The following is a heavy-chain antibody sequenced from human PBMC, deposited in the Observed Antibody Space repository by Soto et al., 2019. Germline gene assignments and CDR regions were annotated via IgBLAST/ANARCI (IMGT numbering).Heavy chain of an antibody. CDR2: IYYSGST. D-gene: IGHD3-3*01. CDR3: ARGLLNYDFWSGPPNPSMDV. CDR1: GGSISSGGYY. Sequence: SETLSLTCTVSGGSISSGGYYWSWIRQHPGKGLERIGYIYYSGSTYYNPSLKSRVTISVDTSKNQFSLKLSSVTAADTAVYYCARGLLNYDFWSGPPNPSMDVWGQGTTVTVSS. J-gene: IGHJ6*02. V-gene: IGHV4-31*03.